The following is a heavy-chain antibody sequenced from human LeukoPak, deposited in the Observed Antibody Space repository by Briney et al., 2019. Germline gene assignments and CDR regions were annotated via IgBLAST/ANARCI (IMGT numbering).Heavy chain of an antibody. V-gene: IGHV4-59*01. Sequence: SETLSLTCTVSGGSNYWSWIRQPPGKGLEWIAYIHYSGSTNYNPSLKSRVTISIDTSKNQFSLKLSSVTAADTAVYYCARGSPRVAFDIWGQGTMVTVSS. CDR1: GGSNY. CDR2: IHYSGST. CDR3: ARGSPRVAFDI. J-gene: IGHJ3*02.